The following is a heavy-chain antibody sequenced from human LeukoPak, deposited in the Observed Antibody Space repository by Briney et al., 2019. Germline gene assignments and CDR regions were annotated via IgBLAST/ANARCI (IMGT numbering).Heavy chain of an antibody. CDR2: IQYDGSQK. CDR1: GFSFSNYG. D-gene: IGHD3-16*01. CDR3: ARDLLSLPHKYFDL. Sequence: GGSLRLSCAASGFSFSNYGMHWVRQAPGKGLEWVAYIQYDGSQKYYGDSVKGRFTISRDNSKNTVHLQMNSLRDEDTALYYCARDLLSLPHKYFDLWVQGTLVTVSS. J-gene: IGHJ4*02. V-gene: IGHV3-30*02.